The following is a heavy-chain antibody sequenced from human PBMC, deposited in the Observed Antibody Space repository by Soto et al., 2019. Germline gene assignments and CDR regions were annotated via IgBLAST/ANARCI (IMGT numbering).Heavy chain of an antibody. D-gene: IGHD2-8*01. Sequence: QVQLVESGGGVVQPGRSLRLSCAASGFTLSSYGMHWVRQAPGKGLEWVAVISYDGSNKYYADSVKGRFTISRDNSKNTLYLQMNSLRAEDTAVYYCAKEYFRMVYAVRYDYWGQGTLVTVSS. CDR1: GFTLSSYG. V-gene: IGHV3-30*18. CDR3: AKEYFRMVYAVRYDY. CDR2: ISYDGSNK. J-gene: IGHJ4*02.